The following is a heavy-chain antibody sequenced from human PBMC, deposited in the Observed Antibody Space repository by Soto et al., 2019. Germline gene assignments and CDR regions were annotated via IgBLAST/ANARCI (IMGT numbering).Heavy chain of an antibody. V-gene: IGHV1-2*02. CDR1: GYTFTGYY. CDR2: INPNSGGT. Sequence: ASVKVACKASGYTFTGYYMHWVRQAPGQGLEWMGWINPNSGGTNYAQKFQGRVTMTRDTSISTAYMELSRLRSDDTAVYYCAKSTRITMVRGVISFATWAQGPLVILTS. D-gene: IGHD3-10*01. J-gene: IGHJ5*02. CDR3: AKSTRITMVRGVISFAT.